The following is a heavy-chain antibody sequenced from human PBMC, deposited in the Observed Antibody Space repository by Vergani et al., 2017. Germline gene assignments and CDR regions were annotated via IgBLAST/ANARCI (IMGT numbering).Heavy chain of an antibody. V-gene: IGHV3-64*07. CDR3: ARIRAYHHGNNWYLDL. CDR1: GFSFSTYA. Sequence: EVQLMESGGGWAQPGGSLRLSCVGSGFSFSTYALQWVRQAPGKGLQYVSVISGNGDTAYYADSVKDRFTISRDNARNTVYLQMGGLSPDDMGVYYCARIRAYHHGNNWYLDLWGRGTQVTVSS. CDR2: ISGNGDTA. J-gene: IGHJ2*01. D-gene: IGHD2-2*01.